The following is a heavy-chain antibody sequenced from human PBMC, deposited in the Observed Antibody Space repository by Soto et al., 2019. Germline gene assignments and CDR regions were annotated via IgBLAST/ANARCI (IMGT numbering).Heavy chain of an antibody. CDR1: GFRFTNHA. CDR2: ISNTGGDT. J-gene: IGHJ4*02. D-gene: IGHD6-13*01. CDR3: ARGSTTWFPYYFDS. V-gene: IGHV3-23*01. Sequence: PGGSLRLSCEASGFRFTNHAMGWVRQAPGKGLEWVSAISNTGGDTHYTDSVKGRFTISRDNSKNTLFLQLNSLRAEDTAVYFCARGSTTWFPYYFDSWGLGTLVTVSS.